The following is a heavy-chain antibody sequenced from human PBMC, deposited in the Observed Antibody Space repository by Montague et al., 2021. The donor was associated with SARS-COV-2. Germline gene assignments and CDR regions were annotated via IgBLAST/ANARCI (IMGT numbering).Heavy chain of an antibody. CDR1: GFSLSTSEVG. Sequence: VKPTQTLTLTCTFSGFSLSTSEVGVGWIRQPPGKAPEFLALIYGDDDNRYKPSLKSRLTITKVTSKNQVVLTMTNVDPVDTATYYCAHFGILRYFDPWDQGTLVTVSS. CDR2: IYGDDDN. CDR3: AHFGILRYFDP. J-gene: IGHJ5*02. D-gene: IGHD3-9*01. V-gene: IGHV2-5*02.